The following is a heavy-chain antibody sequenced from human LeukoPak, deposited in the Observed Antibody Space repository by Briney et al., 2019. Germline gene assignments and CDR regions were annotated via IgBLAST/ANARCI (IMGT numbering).Heavy chain of an antibody. CDR1: GGSISRHF. J-gene: IGHJ3*02. D-gene: IGHD3-22*01. CDR3: ARLLDNDSSGDPDTFDM. V-gene: IGHV4-59*11. CDR2: IHYSGRT. Sequence: SQTLSLTCTVSGGSISRHFWSWIRQPPGKGLEWIAFIHYSGRTKYNPSLQSRVTISIDTSENNFSLRLTSVTAADTAVYYCARLLDNDSSGDPDTFDMWGQGTVVSVSS.